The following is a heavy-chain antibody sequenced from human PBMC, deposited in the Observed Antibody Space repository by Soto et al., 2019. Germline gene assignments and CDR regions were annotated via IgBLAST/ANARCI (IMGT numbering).Heavy chain of an antibody. CDR1: GFTFCDYA. CDR2: IRSKAYGGTT. Sequence: GSLRLSCTASGFTFCDYAMSWFRQAPGKGLEWVGFIRSKAYGGTTEYAASVKGRFTISRDDSKSIAYLQMNSLKTEDTAVYYCTREQSGYCSGGSCYPTLPRAFDIWGQGTMVTVSS. V-gene: IGHV3-49*03. J-gene: IGHJ3*02. CDR3: TREQSGYCSGGSCYPTLPRAFDI. D-gene: IGHD2-15*01.